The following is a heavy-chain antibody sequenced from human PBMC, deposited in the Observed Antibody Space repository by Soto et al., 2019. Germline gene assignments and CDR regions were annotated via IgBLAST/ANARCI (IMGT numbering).Heavy chain of an antibody. CDR3: ARVLMDIVVVPADIWAFDI. CDR2: IYHSGST. J-gene: IGHJ3*02. V-gene: IGHV4-4*02. CDR1: SGSISSSNW. D-gene: IGHD2-2*03. Sequence: QVQLQESGPGLVKPSGTLSLTCAVSSGSISSSNWWSWVRMPPGKRLGWYGEIYHSGSTNYNPSLESRVTISVDNSKNQFSLKLSSVTAADTAVYYCARVLMDIVVVPADIWAFDIWGQGTMVTVSS.